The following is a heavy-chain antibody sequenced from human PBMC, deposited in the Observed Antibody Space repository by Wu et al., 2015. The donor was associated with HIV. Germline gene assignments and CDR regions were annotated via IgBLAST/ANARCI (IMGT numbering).Heavy chain of an antibody. D-gene: IGHD2-21*02. J-gene: IGHJ4*02. CDR3: AREAEAYCGGDCCFDY. Sequence: QVQLVQSGAEVKKPGSSVMVSCKSSGGAFNKFSITWVRRAPGQGLEWMGGVIPILGIPNYAQKFQGRITLSVDDSTATAYMELSSLRSDDTAVYYCAREAEAYCGGDCCFDYWGQGTLVTVSS. CDR2: VIPILGIP. CDR1: GGAFNKFS. V-gene: IGHV1-69*12.